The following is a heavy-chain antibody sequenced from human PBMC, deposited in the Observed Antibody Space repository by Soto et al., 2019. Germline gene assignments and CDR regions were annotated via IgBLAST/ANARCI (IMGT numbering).Heavy chain of an antibody. V-gene: IGHV4-34*01. Sequence: QVQLQQWGAGLLKPSETLSLTCAVHGGSFSGYYWSWIRQPPGKGLEWIGEINHSGSTNYNPSLKSRVTISVDTSKNQFSLKLSSVTAADTAVYYCAGSYYYYMDVWGKGTTVTVSS. J-gene: IGHJ6*03. CDR2: INHSGST. CDR3: AGSYYYYMDV. CDR1: GGSFSGYY.